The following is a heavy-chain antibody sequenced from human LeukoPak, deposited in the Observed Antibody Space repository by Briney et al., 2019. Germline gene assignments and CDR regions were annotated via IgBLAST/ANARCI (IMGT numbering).Heavy chain of an antibody. Sequence: GGSLRLSCAASGFTFDDYAMHWVRQAPGKGLEWVTLISGDGGTTYSADSVKGRFTISRDNSKNSLYLQMNSLRTEDTALYYCARSLPDYFDYWGQGTLVTVSS. CDR1: GFTFDDYA. V-gene: IGHV3-43*02. CDR2: ISGDGGTT. J-gene: IGHJ4*02. CDR3: ARSLPDYFDY.